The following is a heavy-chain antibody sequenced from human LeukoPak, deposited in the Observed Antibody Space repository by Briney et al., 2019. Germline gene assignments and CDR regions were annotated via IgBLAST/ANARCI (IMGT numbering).Heavy chain of an antibody. V-gene: IGHV4-31*03. CDR2: IYYSGST. D-gene: IGHD5-24*01. CDR3: ARGQRPAYYYYGLDV. J-gene: IGHJ6*02. CDR1: GGSISSGGYY. Sequence: SETLSLTCTVSGGSISSGGYYWSWIRQHPGKGLEWIGYIYYSGSTYYNPSLKSRVTISVDTSKNQFSLKLSAVTAADTAVYYCARGQRPAYYYYGLDVWGQGTTVTVSS.